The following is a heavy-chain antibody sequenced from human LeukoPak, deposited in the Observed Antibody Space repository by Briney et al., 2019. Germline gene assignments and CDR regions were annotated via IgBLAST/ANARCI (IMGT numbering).Heavy chain of an antibody. CDR3: ARVTAFLYTATLTHHP. D-gene: IGHD4-17*01. Sequence: GGSLRLSCAASGFTFTSYQMSWVRQAPGKGLERVSYISSSGNTIYYADSVKGRFTISRDNANNSLYLQTNSLRAEDTAVYYCARVTAFLYTATLTHHPWGQGTLVTVDS. J-gene: IGHJ5*02. V-gene: IGHV3-48*03. CDR1: GFTFTSYQ. CDR2: ISSSGNTI.